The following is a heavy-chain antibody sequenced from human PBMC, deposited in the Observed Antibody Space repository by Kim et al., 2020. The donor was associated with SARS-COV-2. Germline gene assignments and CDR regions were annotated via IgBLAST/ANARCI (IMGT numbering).Heavy chain of an antibody. CDR3: AKGLHSSGWAFDY. Sequence: YADSVKGRFTISRDNSKNTLYLQMNSLRAEDTAVYYCAKGLHSSGWAFDYWGQGTLVTVSS. V-gene: IGHV3-30*02. J-gene: IGHJ4*02. D-gene: IGHD6-19*01.